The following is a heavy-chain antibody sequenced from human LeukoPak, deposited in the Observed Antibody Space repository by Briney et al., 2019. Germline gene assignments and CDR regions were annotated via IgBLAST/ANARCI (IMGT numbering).Heavy chain of an antibody. V-gene: IGHV1-2*02. CDR1: GYTFTDHD. D-gene: IGHD7-27*01. CDR3: ARDHNWGPDY. CDR2: IHPGRGDT. J-gene: IGHJ4*02. Sequence: ASVKVSCQALGYTFTDHDFHWLRQDPGQGIEWMGWIHPGRGDTNIAQKFQGRVSLTRDMSISTAYMELSRLTSDDTAVYYCARDHNWGPDYWGQGTLVSVSS.